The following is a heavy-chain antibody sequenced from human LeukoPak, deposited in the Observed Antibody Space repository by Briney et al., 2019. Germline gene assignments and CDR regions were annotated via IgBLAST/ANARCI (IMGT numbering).Heavy chain of an antibody. CDR1: GGSISSYY. Sequence: SETLSLTCTVSGGSISSYYWNWIRQPPGKELEWIGYIYYSGSTNYNPSLKSRVTISVDTSKNQFSLKLSSVTAADTAVYYCARTYSVTYLSYWGQGTLVTVSS. CDR2: IYYSGST. CDR3: ARTYSVTYLSY. D-gene: IGHD3-16*01. J-gene: IGHJ4*02. V-gene: IGHV4-59*01.